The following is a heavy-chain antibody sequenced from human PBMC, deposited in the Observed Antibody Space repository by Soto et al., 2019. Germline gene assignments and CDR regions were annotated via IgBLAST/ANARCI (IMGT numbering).Heavy chain of an antibody. V-gene: IGHV3-30*18. J-gene: IGHJ6*03. Sequence: PWGSLRLSCAASGFTFSSYGMHWVRQAPGKGLEWVAVISYDGTEKYHADSVKGRFTISRDNSKNTLYLQVNSLRAEDTAVYYCAKARGGFYGDYVLDYYYYMDVWGKGTTVTVSS. CDR2: ISYDGTEK. CDR3: AKARGGFYGDYVLDYYYYMDV. CDR1: GFTFSSYG. D-gene: IGHD4-17*01.